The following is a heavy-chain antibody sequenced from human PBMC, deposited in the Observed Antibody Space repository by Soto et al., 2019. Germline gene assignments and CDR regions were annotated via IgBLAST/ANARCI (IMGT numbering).Heavy chain of an antibody. V-gene: IGHV5-10-1*01. CDR1: GYSFTSYW. CDR2: IDTSDSYT. D-gene: IGHD6-19*01. Sequence: GESLKISCKGSGYSFTSYWIAWVRQMPGKGLEWMGRIDTSDSYTNYSPSFQGHVTISGDKSISSAYLQSSSRKASDNDLYCWATRRSSGRGDYATDVWGQGATVTV. J-gene: IGHJ6*02. CDR3: ATRRSSGRGDYATDV.